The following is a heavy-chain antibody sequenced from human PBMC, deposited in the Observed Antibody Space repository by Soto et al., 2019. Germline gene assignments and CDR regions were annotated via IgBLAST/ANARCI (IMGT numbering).Heavy chain of an antibody. V-gene: IGHV3-30*18. J-gene: IGHJ6*02. D-gene: IGHD2-8*01. CDR3: AKCRDIVLMRVPYYYYYGMDV. Sequence: GGSLRLSCAASGFTFSSYGMHWVRQAPGKGLEWVAVISYDGSNKYYADSVKGRFTISRDNSKNTLYLQMNSLRAEDTAVYYCAKCRDIVLMRVPYYYYYGMDVWGQGTTVTVSS. CDR2: ISYDGSNK. CDR1: GFTFSSYG.